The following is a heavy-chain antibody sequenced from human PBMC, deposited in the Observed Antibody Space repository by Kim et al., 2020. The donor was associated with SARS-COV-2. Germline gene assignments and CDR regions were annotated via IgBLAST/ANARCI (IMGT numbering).Heavy chain of an antibody. CDR2: IYTSGST. CDR1: GGSISSGSYY. J-gene: IGHJ6*02. D-gene: IGHD2-15*01. Sequence: SETLSLTCTVSGGSISSGSYYWSWIRQPAGKGLEWIGRIYTSGSTNYNPSLKSRVTISVDTSKNQFSLKLSSVTAADTAVYYCARDSGECSGGSCYYYYGMDVWGQGTTVTVSS. CDR3: ARDSGECSGGSCYYYYGMDV. V-gene: IGHV4-61*02.